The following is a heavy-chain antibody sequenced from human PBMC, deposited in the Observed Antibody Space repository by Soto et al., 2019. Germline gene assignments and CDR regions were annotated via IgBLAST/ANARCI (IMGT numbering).Heavy chain of an antibody. Sequence: QVQLVQSGAEVKKPGSSVKVSCKASGGTFSSYAISWVRQAPGQGLEWMGGIIPIFGTANYAQKFQGRVKITADESTNTAYMELSSLRSEDPAVYYCARGYGDYVYYYYGMDVWGQGTTVTVSS. CDR1: GGTFSSYA. V-gene: IGHV1-69*12. CDR2: IIPIFGTA. D-gene: IGHD4-17*01. CDR3: ARGYGDYVYYYYGMDV. J-gene: IGHJ6*02.